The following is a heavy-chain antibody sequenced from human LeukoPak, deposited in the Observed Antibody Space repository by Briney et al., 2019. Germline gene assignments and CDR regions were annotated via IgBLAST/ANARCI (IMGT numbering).Heavy chain of an antibody. Sequence: GGSLRLSCAASGFTFSSYWMSWVRQAPGKGLEWVANIKQDGSEKYYVDSVKGRFTISRDNSKNTLYLQMNSLRAEDTAVYYCAKGAREGASLNWFDPWGQGTLVTVSS. J-gene: IGHJ5*02. D-gene: IGHD1-26*01. CDR2: IKQDGSEK. V-gene: IGHV3-7*03. CDR1: GFTFSSYW. CDR3: AKGAREGASLNWFDP.